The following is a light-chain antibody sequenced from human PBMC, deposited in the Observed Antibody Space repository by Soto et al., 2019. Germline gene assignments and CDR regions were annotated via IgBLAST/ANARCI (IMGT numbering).Light chain of an antibody. CDR2: SDY. Sequence: QLVLAQPPSASGTPGQRVTISCSGSTSNVGSNLASWYQQLPGSAPKLLIYSDYERPSGVPDRFSGSKSGTSASLGISGLRSEDEADYFCAVWDDSLSGVVFGGGTKVTVL. CDR3: AVWDDSLSGVV. J-gene: IGLJ2*01. CDR1: TSNVGSNL. V-gene: IGLV1-47*02.